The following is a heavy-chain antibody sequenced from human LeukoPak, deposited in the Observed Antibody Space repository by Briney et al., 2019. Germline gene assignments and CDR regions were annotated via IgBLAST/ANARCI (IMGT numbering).Heavy chain of an antibody. CDR1: GYIFNNYW. D-gene: IGHD3-10*01. CDR2: IYPPDSDT. Sequence: GESLKISCKGSGYIFNNYWIGWVRQMPGEGLEWMGLIYPPDSDTKYSPSFQGQVTISADKSVNTAYLQWSSLKASDTAIYYCARRLKYGPGDGFDIWGQGTLVTVSS. V-gene: IGHV5-51*01. J-gene: IGHJ4*02. CDR3: ARRLKYGPGDGFDI.